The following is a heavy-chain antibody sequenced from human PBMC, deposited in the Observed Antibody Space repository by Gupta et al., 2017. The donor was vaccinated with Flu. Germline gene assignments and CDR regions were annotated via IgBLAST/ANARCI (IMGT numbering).Heavy chain of an antibody. V-gene: IGHV4-34*01. Sequence: KGLEWIGEITYSGSTNFNPSLKSRVTISIDTSKNHFSLRLNSVAAADTAVYYCARGPTINYDVLTGYYYFDYWGQGTLVTVSS. CDR3: ARGPTINYDVLTGYYYFDY. D-gene: IGHD3-9*01. J-gene: IGHJ4*02. CDR2: ITYSGST.